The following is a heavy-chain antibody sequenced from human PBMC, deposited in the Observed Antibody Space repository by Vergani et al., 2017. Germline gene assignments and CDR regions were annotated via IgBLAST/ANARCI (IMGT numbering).Heavy chain of an antibody. CDR3: ARRVYDFWSGYPSYFDY. Sequence: QVQLVQSGAEVKKPGASVKVSCKASGYTFTSYDINWVRQATGQGLEWMGWMNPNSGNTGYAQKFQGRVTMTRNTSISTAYMELSSLRSEDTAVYYCARRVYDFWSGYPSYFDYWGQGTLVTVSS. J-gene: IGHJ4*02. CDR2: MNPNSGNT. D-gene: IGHD3-3*01. V-gene: IGHV1-8*01. CDR1: GYTFTSYD.